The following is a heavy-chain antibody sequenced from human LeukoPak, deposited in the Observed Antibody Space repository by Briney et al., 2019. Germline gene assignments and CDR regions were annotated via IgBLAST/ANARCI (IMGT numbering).Heavy chain of an antibody. Sequence: PGGSLRLSSAASGFTFSSYVMSWVRQAPGKGLEWVSAVSGSGGSTYYADSVKGRFTMSRDNSKNTLYLQMNSLRAEDTAVYYCAKGGWLGYCSSTSCYWGFDYWGQGTLVTVSS. CDR1: GFTFSSYV. J-gene: IGHJ4*02. V-gene: IGHV3-23*01. D-gene: IGHD2-2*01. CDR3: AKGGWLGYCSSTSCYWGFDY. CDR2: VSGSGGST.